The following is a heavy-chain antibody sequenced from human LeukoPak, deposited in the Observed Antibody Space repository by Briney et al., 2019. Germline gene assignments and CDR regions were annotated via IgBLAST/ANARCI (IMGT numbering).Heavy chain of an antibody. V-gene: IGHV1-46*01. D-gene: IGHD5-24*01. Sequence: ASVKVSCKASGYTFTGYYMHWVRQAPGQGLEWIGIINPSGDNTWYAQKFQGRVTMTRDMATSTDYLEVSSLRSEDTAVYYCARDNSLRDTAWWFDPWGQGTLVTVSS. CDR3: ARDNSLRDTAWWFDP. CDR2: INPSGDNT. J-gene: IGHJ5*02. CDR1: GYTFTGYY.